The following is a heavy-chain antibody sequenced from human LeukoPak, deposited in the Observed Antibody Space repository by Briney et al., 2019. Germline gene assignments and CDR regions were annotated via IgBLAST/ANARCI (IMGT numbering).Heavy chain of an antibody. CDR1: GFTFSSYE. J-gene: IGHJ4*02. V-gene: IGHV3-7*01. D-gene: IGHD3-22*01. CDR3: ARSRVTRTYYYDSSGYYYAYYFDY. CDR2: IKQDGSEK. Sequence: GGSLRLSCAASGFTFSSYEMNWVRQAPGKGLEWVTNIKQDGSEKYYVDSVKGRFTISRDNAKNSLYLQMNSLRAEDTAVYYCARSRVTRTYYYDSSGYYYAYYFDYWGQGTLVTVSS.